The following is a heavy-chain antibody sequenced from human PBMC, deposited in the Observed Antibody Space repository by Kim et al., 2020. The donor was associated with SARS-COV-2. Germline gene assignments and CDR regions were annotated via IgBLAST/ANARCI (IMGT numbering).Heavy chain of an antibody. CDR3: ARERSITIFGVVTGNWFDP. V-gene: IGHV4-30-2*01. Sequence: SETLSLTCAVSGGSISSGGYSWSWIRQPPGKGLEWIGYIYHSGSTYYNPSLKSRVTISVDRSKNQFSLKLSSVTAADTAVYYCARERSITIFGVVTGNWFDPWGQGTLVTVSS. CDR2: IYHSGST. J-gene: IGHJ5*02. CDR1: GGSISSGGYS. D-gene: IGHD3-3*01.